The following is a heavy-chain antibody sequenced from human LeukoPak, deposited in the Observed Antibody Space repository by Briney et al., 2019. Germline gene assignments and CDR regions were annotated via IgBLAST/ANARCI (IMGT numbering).Heavy chain of an antibody. CDR2: IIPIYGTA. V-gene: IGHV1-69*06. CDR1: GGTFSSYA. Sequence: ASVKVSCKASGGTFSSYAISWVRQAPGQGLEWMGGIIPIYGTANYAQKFQGRVTITADKSTSTAYMELSSLRSEDTAVYYCARDRIAVAGRKYYYYMDVWGKGTTVTVSS. CDR3: ARDRIAVAGRKYYYYMDV. D-gene: IGHD6-19*01. J-gene: IGHJ6*03.